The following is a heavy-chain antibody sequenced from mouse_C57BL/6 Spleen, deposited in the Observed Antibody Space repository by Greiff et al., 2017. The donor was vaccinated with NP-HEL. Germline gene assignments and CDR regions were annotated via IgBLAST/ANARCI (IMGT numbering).Heavy chain of an antibody. Sequence: QVTLKESGAELVRPGASVTLSCKASGYTFTDYEMHWVKQTPVHGLEWIGAIDPETGGTAYNQKFKGKAILTADKSSSTAYMELRSLTSEDSAVYYCTRGGKLPACWGQGTLVTVSA. CDR2: IDPETGGT. CDR1: GYTFTDYE. CDR3: TRGGKLPAC. V-gene: IGHV1-15*01. J-gene: IGHJ3*01.